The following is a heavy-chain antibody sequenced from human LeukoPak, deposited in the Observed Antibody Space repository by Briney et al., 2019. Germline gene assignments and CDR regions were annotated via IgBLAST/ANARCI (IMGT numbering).Heavy chain of an antibody. CDR2: INSDGTNT. D-gene: IGHD3-3*01. Sequence: PGGSLRLSCAASTFTFSRYWMHSVRQAPGKGLVWVSRINSDGTNTYYADSVKGRFTISRDNTKNTLYLQMNSLRTEDTAVYYCARDRAAFGVVQVGYWGQGTLVTVSS. CDR3: ARDRAAFGVVQVGY. CDR1: TFTFSRYW. V-gene: IGHV3-74*01. J-gene: IGHJ4*02.